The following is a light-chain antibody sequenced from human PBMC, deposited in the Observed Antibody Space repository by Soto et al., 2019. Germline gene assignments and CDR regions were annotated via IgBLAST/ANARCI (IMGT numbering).Light chain of an antibody. V-gene: IGKV3-15*01. Sequence: EIVMTQSPATLSVSPGETATLSCRASQGISRTLAWYQLKSGQAPRLLFYGASTRATGVPARFSGSGSGTDFTLTISRLEPEDFAVYYCQQYASSLLTFGGGTKVEIK. CDR1: QGISRT. CDR3: QQYASSLLT. CDR2: GAS. J-gene: IGKJ4*01.